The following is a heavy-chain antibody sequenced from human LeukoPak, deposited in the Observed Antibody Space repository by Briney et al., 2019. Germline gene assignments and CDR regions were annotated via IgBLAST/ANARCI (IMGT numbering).Heavy chain of an antibody. CDR3: ARGGGAFDI. CDR1: GGSFSGCY. J-gene: IGHJ3*02. CDR2: INHSGST. V-gene: IGHV4-34*01. Sequence: SSETLSLTCAVCGGSFSGCYWSWIRQPPGKGLEWIGEINHSGSTNYNPSLKSRVTISVDTSKNQFSLKLSSVTAADTAVYYCARGGGAFDIWGQGTMVTVSS. D-gene: IGHD6-25*01.